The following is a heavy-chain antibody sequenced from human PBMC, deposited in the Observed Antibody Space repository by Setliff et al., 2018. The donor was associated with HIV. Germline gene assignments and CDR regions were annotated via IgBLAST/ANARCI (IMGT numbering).Heavy chain of an antibody. CDR1: GGSFSGYY. CDR3: ARGLAAAGSFGQYSFDF. CDR2: VNHRGDT. J-gene: IGHJ4*02. V-gene: IGHV4-34*01. Sequence: PSETLSLTCAGYGGSFSGYYWNWIRQSPGKGLEWVGEVNHRGDTNYNSSLKSRVSLSVDTSKSQLSLHLNSVTAADTAFYYCARGLAAAGSFGQYSFDFWGRGNLVTVSS. D-gene: IGHD6-13*01.